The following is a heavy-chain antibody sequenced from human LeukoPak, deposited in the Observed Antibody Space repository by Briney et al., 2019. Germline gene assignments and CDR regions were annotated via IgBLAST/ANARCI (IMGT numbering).Heavy chain of an antibody. V-gene: IGHV4-59*08. CDR2: IYDSVST. J-gene: IGHJ5*02. CDR3: ARGEYNWFDP. CDR1: GGSIRSYY. D-gene: IGHD3-16*01. Sequence: PSETLSLTCTVSGGSIRSYYWSWIRQFPGKGLELIGYIYDSVSTNYNPSLKSRVAISVDTSKNQFSLKLSSVTAADTAVYYCARGEYNWFDPWGQGTLVAVSS.